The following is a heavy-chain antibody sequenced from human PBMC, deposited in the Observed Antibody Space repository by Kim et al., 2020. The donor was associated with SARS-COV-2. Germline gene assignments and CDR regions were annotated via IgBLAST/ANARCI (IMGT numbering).Heavy chain of an antibody. CDR3: ARNYDSIGYWYFDL. V-gene: IGHV4-30-2*04. D-gene: IGHD3-22*01. J-gene: IGHJ2*01. Sequence: NPSLQSRVTNSVDTTKNPLSLKLSSVTAADTARYYCARNYDSIGYWYFDLWGRGTLVTVSS.